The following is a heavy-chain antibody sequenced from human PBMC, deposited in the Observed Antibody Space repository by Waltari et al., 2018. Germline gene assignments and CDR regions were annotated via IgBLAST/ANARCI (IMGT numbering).Heavy chain of an antibody. CDR3: ARVKSSLYYYYYMDV. CDR1: GGSISSYY. Sequence: QVQLQESGPGLVKPSETLSLTCTVSGGSISSYYWSWIRQPPGKGLEWIGYIYYSGRTNYNPSLKSRVTRSVDTSKNQFSLKLSSVTAADTAVYYCARVKSSLYYYYYMDVWGKGTTVTVSS. CDR2: IYYSGRT. J-gene: IGHJ6*03. D-gene: IGHD6-13*01. V-gene: IGHV4-59*01.